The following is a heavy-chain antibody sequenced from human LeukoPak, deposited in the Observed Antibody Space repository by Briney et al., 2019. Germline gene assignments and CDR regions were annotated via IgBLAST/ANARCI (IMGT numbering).Heavy chain of an antibody. CDR3: ARDGNSGSYGMDV. Sequence: GGSLRLSCAASGFTFSSYAMSWVRQAPGKGLEWVSFISSSSHYIFYADSVKGRFIISRDNAKNSLYLQMNSLRAEDTAIYYCARDGNSGSYGMDVWGQGTTVTVSS. J-gene: IGHJ6*02. CDR1: GFTFSSYA. D-gene: IGHD1-7*01. CDR2: ISSSSHYI. V-gene: IGHV3-21*01.